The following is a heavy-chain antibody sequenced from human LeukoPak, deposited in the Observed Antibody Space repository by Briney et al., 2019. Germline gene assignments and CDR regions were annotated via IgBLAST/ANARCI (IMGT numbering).Heavy chain of an antibody. D-gene: IGHD5-18*01. V-gene: IGHV1-69*13. CDR3: ARVHSYVQGYSYYYYMDV. CDR2: IIPIFGTA. CDR1: VGTFSSYA. J-gene: IGHJ6*03. Sequence: SVKVSCKASVGTFSSYAISWVRQAPGQGLEWMGGIIPIFGTANYAHKFQGRVTITADESTSTAYMELSSLRSEDTAVYYCARVHSYVQGYSYYYYMDVWGKGTTVTISS.